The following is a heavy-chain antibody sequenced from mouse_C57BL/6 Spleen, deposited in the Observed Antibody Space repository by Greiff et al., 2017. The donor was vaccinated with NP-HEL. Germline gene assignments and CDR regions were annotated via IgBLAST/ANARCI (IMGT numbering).Heavy chain of an antibody. V-gene: IGHV1-81*01. CDR3: ARGDFTTVPGDY. CDR1: GYTFTSYG. CDR2: IYPRSGNT. D-gene: IGHD1-1*01. Sequence: QVQLKQSGAELARPGASVKLSCKASGYTFTSYGISWVKQRTGQGLEWIGEIYPRSGNTYYNEKFKGKATLTADKSSSTAYMELRSLRSEDSAVYFCARGDFTTVPGDYWGQGTTLTVSS. J-gene: IGHJ2*01.